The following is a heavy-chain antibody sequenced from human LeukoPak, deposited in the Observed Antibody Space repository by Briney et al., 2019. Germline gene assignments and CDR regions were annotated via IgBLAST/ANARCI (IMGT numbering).Heavy chain of an antibody. CDR1: GYTFASYA. V-gene: IGHV1-3*01. Sequence: ASVKVSCKASGYTFASYAMHWVRQAPGQRLEWMGWINAGNGNTKYSQKFQGRVTITRDTSASTAYMELSSLRSEDTAVYYCARIDYGDYQGAFDIWGQGTMVTVSS. CDR2: INAGNGNT. D-gene: IGHD4-17*01. J-gene: IGHJ3*02. CDR3: ARIDYGDYQGAFDI.